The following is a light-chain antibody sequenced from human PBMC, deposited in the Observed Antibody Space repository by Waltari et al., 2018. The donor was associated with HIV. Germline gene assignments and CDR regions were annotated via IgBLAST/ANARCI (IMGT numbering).Light chain of an antibody. J-gene: IGKJ1*01. Sequence: DLPMTQSQSSLSASVGDRVPITCRPSQSIRNTLNWYYQKPGKAPKLLIYAASTLQSGVPSRFSGSGSGTDFTLTISSLQPEDFATYYCQQSYSTPWTFGQGTKVEI. CDR1: QSIRNT. V-gene: IGKV1-39*01. CDR2: AAS. CDR3: QQSYSTPWT.